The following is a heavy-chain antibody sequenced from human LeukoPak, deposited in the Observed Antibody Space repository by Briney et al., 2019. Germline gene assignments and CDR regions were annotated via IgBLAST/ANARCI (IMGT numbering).Heavy chain of an antibody. J-gene: IGHJ6*03. CDR2: IKQDGSEK. CDR1: GFTFSSYW. CDR3: ARGRWYMDV. D-gene: IGHD4-23*01. V-gene: IGHV3-7*01. Sequence: GGTLRLSCVASGFTFSSYWMSWVRQAPGKGLEWVANIKQDGSEKYYVDSVKGRFTISRDNAKNSLYLQMNSLRAEDTAVYYCARGRWYMDVWGKGTTVTVSS.